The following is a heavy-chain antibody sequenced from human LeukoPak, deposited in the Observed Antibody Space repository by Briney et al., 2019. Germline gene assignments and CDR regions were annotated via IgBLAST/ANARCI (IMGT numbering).Heavy chain of an antibody. CDR1: GFTFSSYW. CDR2: IKQDGSEK. V-gene: IGHV3-7*01. J-gene: IGHJ6*04. Sequence: PGGSLRLSCAASGFTFSSYWMSWVRQAPGKGLEWVANIKQDGSEKYYVDSVKGRFTISRDNAKKSLYLQMNSLRAEDTAVYYCARDNGLDSSTWSDVWGKGTTVTISS. CDR3: ARDNGLDSSTWSDV. D-gene: IGHD6-13*01.